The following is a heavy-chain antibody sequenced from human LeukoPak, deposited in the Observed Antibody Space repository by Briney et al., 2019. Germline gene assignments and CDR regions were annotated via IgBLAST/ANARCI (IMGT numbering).Heavy chain of an antibody. Sequence: SETLSLTCSVSGGSISGYYWSWIRQPPGKGLEWIGYIHSTGSTDYNPSLKSRVTMSVDTSKNQFPLKLGSVTAADTAVYYCARHLDYYGSGSYEYWGQGTLVTVSS. V-gene: IGHV4-59*08. CDR2: IHSTGST. CDR1: GGSISGYY. CDR3: ARHLDYYGSGSYEY. J-gene: IGHJ4*02. D-gene: IGHD3-10*01.